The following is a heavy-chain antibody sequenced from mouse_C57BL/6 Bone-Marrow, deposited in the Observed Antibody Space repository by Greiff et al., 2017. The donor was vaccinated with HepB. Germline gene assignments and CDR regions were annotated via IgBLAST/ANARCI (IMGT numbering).Heavy chain of an antibody. CDR3: NTYYGSSYGYFDV. V-gene: IGHV14-4*01. Sequence: VQLQQSGAELVRPGASVKLSCTASGFNIKDDYMHWVKQRPEQGLEWIGWIDPENGDTEYASKFQGKATITADTSSNTAYLQLSSLTSEDTAVYYCNTYYGSSYGYFDVWGTGTTVTVSS. D-gene: IGHD1-1*01. J-gene: IGHJ1*03. CDR2: IDPENGDT. CDR1: GFNIKDDY.